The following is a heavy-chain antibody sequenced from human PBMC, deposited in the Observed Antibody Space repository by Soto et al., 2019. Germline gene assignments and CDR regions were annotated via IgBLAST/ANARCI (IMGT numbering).Heavy chain of an antibody. CDR3: PRAVLLYSSSSDLDV. CDR1: GGSFGGYY. Sequence: PSETLSLTCALYGGSFGGYYWSWIRQPPGKGLEWIGEINHSGSTNYNPSLKSRVTISVDKSKNQFSLKLSSVTAADTAVYYCPRAVLLYSSSSDLDVCGKGTTINVSS. V-gene: IGHV4-34*01. D-gene: IGHD6-6*01. CDR2: INHSGST. J-gene: IGHJ6*04.